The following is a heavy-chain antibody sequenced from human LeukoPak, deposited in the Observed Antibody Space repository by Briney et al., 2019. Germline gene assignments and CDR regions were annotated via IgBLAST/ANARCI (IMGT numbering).Heavy chain of an antibody. V-gene: IGHV3-11*01. CDR1: GFTFSDYY. J-gene: IGHJ6*03. CDR3: ARGYYDSSGYYYVLGYYYYYMDV. D-gene: IGHD3-22*01. Sequence: GGSLRLSCAASGFTFSDYYMSWIRQAPGKGLEWVSYISSSGSTIYYADSVKGRFTISRDNAKNSLYLQMNSLRAEDTAVYYCARGYYDSSGYYYVLGYYYYYMDVWGKGTTVTISS. CDR2: ISSSGSTI.